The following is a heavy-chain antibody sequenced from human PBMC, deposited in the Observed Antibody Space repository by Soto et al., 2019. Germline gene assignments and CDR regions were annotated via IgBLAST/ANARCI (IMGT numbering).Heavy chain of an antibody. Sequence: GGSLRLSCAASGFTFSSYGMHWVRQAPGKGLEWVAVISYDGSNKYYADSVKGRFTISRDNSKNTLYLQMNSLRAEDTAVYYCAKGRGSSWYYGMDVWGQGTTVTVSS. D-gene: IGHD6-13*01. CDR3: AKGRGSSWYYGMDV. CDR1: GFTFSSYG. J-gene: IGHJ6*02. V-gene: IGHV3-30*18. CDR2: ISYDGSNK.